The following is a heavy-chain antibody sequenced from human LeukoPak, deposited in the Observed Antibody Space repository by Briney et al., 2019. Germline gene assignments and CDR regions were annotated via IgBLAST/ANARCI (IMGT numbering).Heavy chain of an antibody. CDR3: TRTVLDCKNGVCYDY. CDR2: ISPYNGNT. Sequence: GASVKVSCKTSGYTFTNYGISWVRQAPGQGREWMGWISPYNGNTIYAQKLQGRVTVTTDTSTSTAYMELRSLTSDDTAVYYCTRTVLDCKNGVCYDYWGQGTLVTVSS. V-gene: IGHV1-18*01. CDR1: GYTFTNYG. J-gene: IGHJ4*02. D-gene: IGHD2-8*01.